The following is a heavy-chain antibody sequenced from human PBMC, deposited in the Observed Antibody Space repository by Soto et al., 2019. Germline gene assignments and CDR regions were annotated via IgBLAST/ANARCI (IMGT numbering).Heavy chain of an antibody. CDR3: ARDPLVGQLARYYYYGMDV. CDR1: GFTFSSYA. Sequence: PGGSLRLSCAASGFTFSSYAMHWVRHAPGKGLEWVAVISYDGSNKYYADSVKGRFTISRDNSKNTLYLQMNSLRAEDTAVYYCARDPLVGQLARYYYYGMDVWGQGTTVTVSS. V-gene: IGHV3-30-3*01. J-gene: IGHJ6*02. D-gene: IGHD6-6*01. CDR2: ISYDGSNK.